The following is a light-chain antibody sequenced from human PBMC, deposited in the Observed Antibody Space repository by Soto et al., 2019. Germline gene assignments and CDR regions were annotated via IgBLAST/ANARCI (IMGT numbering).Light chain of an antibody. Sequence: EIQMTQSPSTLSASVGDRVTITCRASQSISTHLAWYQQKPGKAPEVLIYDASTLESGVPSRFSGSGSGTKFTLTISSLQPDDFATYYCQQYSSNLYTFGQGNKLEIK. J-gene: IGKJ2*01. V-gene: IGKV1-5*01. CDR1: QSISTH. CDR2: DAS. CDR3: QQYSSNLYT.